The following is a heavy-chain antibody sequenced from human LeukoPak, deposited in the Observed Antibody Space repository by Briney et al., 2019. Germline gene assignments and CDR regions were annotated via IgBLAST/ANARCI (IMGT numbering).Heavy chain of an antibody. CDR3: AKGGTTVTNPSWFDP. CDR1: GFTFSSYD. V-gene: IGHV3-23*01. D-gene: IGHD4-17*01. Sequence: GSLRLSCAGYGFTFSSYDMSWVRQAPGKGLEWVSVISGGGGSTYYADSVKGRFTISRDNSKNTLYLHMNSLRAEDTAVYYCAKGGTTVTNPSWFDPWGQGTLVTVSS. CDR2: ISGGGGST. J-gene: IGHJ5*02.